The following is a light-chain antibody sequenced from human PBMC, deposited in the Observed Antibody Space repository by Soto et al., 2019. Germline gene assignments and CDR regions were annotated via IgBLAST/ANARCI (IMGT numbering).Light chain of an antibody. CDR2: DVS. V-gene: IGLV2-11*01. Sequence: QSVLPQPRSVSGSPGQSVTISCTGTSSDVGGYDFVSWYQQHPGKAPKLMISDVSKRPSGVPDRFSGSKSGNTASLTISGLQAEDEADYYCCSYSRYRVLVFGGGTKVTVL. CDR3: CSYSRYRVLV. CDR1: SSDVGGYDF. J-gene: IGLJ3*02.